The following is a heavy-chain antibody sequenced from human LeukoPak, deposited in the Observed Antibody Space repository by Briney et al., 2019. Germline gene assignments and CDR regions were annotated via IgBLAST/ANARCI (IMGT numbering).Heavy chain of an antibody. V-gene: IGHV3-7*01. CDR3: ARESSSTHYYMDV. Sequence: GGSLRLSCAASGFTFSSYWMSWVRQVPGKGLEWVANIKQDGSEKYYVDSVKGRFTISRDNAKNSLYLQMNSLRAEDTAVYYCARESSSTHYYMDVWGKGTTVTVSS. J-gene: IGHJ6*03. CDR1: GFTFSSYW. CDR2: IKQDGSEK. D-gene: IGHD2-2*01.